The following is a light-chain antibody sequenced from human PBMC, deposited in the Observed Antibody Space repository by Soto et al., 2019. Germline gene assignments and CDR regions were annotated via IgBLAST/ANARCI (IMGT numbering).Light chain of an antibody. CDR3: QQYNNWPPPLT. CDR2: GAS. J-gene: IGKJ4*01. CDR1: QRVSSN. Sequence: EIVMTQSPATLSVSPGERATLSCRASQRVSSNLAWYQQKPDQAPRLLIYGASTRATGIPARFSGSGYGTEFTLNISSLQSEDFAVYYCQQYNNWPPPLTFGGGTKVEIK. V-gene: IGKV3-15*01.